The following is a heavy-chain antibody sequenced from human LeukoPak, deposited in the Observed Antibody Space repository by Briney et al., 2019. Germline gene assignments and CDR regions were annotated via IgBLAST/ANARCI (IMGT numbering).Heavy chain of an antibody. CDR3: ARDPTRFDC. CDR1: GFTFSSYT. J-gene: IGHJ4*02. Sequence: GGSLRLSCAASGFTFSSYTMSWVRQAPGKGLEWVSYISSSSRTIYYAESVKGRFTISRDNAKNSLFLQMTSLRDGDTAVYYCARDPTRFDCWGQGTLVTVSS. CDR2: ISSSSRTI. V-gene: IGHV3-48*02.